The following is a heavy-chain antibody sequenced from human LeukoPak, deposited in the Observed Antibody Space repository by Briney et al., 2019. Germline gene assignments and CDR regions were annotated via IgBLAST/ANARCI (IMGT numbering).Heavy chain of an antibody. V-gene: IGHV4-30-4*01. D-gene: IGHD5-12*01. CDR3: ARDRRHKNSGYGGRGEYYFDY. Sequence: PSETLSLTCTVSGGSISSGDYYWSWIRQPPGKGLEWIGYIYYSGSTYYNPSLKSRVTISVDTSKNQFSLKLSSVTAADTAVYYCARDRRHKNSGYGGRGEYYFDYWGQGTLVTVSS. CDR1: GGSISSGDYY. CDR2: IYYSGST. J-gene: IGHJ4*02.